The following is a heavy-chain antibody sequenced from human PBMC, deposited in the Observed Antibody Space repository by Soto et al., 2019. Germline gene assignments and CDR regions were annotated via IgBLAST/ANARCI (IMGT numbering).Heavy chain of an antibody. V-gene: IGHV6-1*01. CDR3: ASERGFLSEALDI. D-gene: IGHD3-10*01. J-gene: IGHJ3*02. CDR1: GDIVFSNTAT. CDR2: TYYRSQWHN. Sequence: SQTLSLTCAISGDIVFSNTATWNWIRQSPSRGLEWLGRTYYRSQWHNDYAESVKSRITINPDTSKNQFSLQLNSVTPEDTAVYYCASERGFLSEALDIWGRGTMVTVSS.